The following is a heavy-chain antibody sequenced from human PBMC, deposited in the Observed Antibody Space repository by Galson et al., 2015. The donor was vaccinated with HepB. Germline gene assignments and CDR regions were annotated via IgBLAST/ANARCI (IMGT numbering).Heavy chain of an antibody. CDR2: ISSSSIYI. D-gene: IGHD3-22*01. CDR3: ARDRNRRYYDTSGLDGFDI. CDR1: GFTFSSYS. Sequence: SLRLSCAASGFTFSSYSMNWVRQAPGKGLEWVSSISSSSIYIYYPDSVKGRFTISRDNSKNSLYLQMNSLRAEDTAVYYCARDRNRRYYDTSGLDGFDIWGQGTMVTVSS. J-gene: IGHJ3*02. V-gene: IGHV3-21*01.